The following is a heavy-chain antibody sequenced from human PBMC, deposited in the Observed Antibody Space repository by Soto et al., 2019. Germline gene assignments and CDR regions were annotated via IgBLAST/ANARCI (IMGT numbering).Heavy chain of an antibody. V-gene: IGHV3-66*01. CDR2: IQSGGST. J-gene: IGHJ4*02. CDR3: ARGYCSGASCSYFDY. Sequence: EVQLVESGGGLVQPGGSLRLSCAASGFTVSSNYMSWVRQAPRKGLEWVSVIQSGGSTYYADSVKGRFTISRDNSKNTLYLQMNGLRAEDTAVFYCARGYCSGASCSYFDYWGQGTLVTVSS. D-gene: IGHD2-15*01. CDR1: GFTVSSNY.